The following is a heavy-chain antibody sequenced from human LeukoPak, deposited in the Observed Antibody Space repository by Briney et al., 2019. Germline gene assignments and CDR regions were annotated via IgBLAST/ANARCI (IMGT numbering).Heavy chain of an antibody. Sequence: GGSLRLSCAASGFTLTDYNMHWVRQAPGRGLEYVAFIQYDGTVEYYADSVKGRFTMSRDKSKNTLYLHVNSLRREDTAVYFCGRGAAVAVHHRGQGTLVSVSS. J-gene: IGHJ4*02. CDR3: GRGAAVAVHH. CDR1: GFTLTDYN. V-gene: IGHV3-30*02. D-gene: IGHD6-19*01. CDR2: IQYDGTVE.